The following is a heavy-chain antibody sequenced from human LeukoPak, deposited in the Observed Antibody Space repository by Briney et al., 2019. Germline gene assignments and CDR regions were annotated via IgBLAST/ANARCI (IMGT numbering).Heavy chain of an antibody. CDR1: GGSISSYY. CDR2: IYYSGST. V-gene: IGHV4-59*01. CDR3: ARAYSSSRHGYFDY. D-gene: IGHD6-13*01. J-gene: IGHJ4*02. Sequence: SETLSLTCTVSGGSISSYYWSWIRQPPGKGLEWIGYIYYSGSTNYDPSLKSRVTISVDASKNQFSLKLSSVTAADTAVYYCARAYSSSRHGYFDYWGQGTLVTVSS.